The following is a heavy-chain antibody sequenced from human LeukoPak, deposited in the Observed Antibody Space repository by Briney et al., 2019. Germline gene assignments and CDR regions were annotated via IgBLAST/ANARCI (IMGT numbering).Heavy chain of an antibody. CDR1: GFTFSSYA. J-gene: IGHJ4*02. CDR3: AGEDNFYGPFDY. D-gene: IGHD1-1*01. Sequence: GGSLRLSCAASGFTFSSYAVHWVRQAPGKGLEWVAVISYDGSNKYYADSVKGRFTISRDNSKNTLYLQMNSLRAEDTAVYYCAGEDNFYGPFDYWGQGTLVTVSS. CDR2: ISYDGSNK. V-gene: IGHV3-30-3*01.